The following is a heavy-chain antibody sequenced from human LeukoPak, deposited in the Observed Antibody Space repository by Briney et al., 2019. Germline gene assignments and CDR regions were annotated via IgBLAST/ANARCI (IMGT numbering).Heavy chain of an antibody. Sequence: SETLSLTCTVSGGSISSGSYYWSWIRQPAGKGLEWIERIYTSGNTNYNPSLKSRVTISVDTSKNQFSLKLSSVTAADTAVYYCARVNPVYCSSTSCYTFDYWGQRTLVTVSS. D-gene: IGHD2-2*01. CDR3: ARVNPVYCSSTSCYTFDY. V-gene: IGHV4-61*02. J-gene: IGHJ4*02. CDR1: GGSISSGSYY. CDR2: IYTSGNT.